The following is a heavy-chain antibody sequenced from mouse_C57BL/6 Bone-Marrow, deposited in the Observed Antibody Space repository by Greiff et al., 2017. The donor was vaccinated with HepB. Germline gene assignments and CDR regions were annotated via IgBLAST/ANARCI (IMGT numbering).Heavy chain of an antibody. CDR1: GFNIKDDS. V-gene: IGHV14-4*01. J-gene: IGHJ2*01. CDR3: TKDYVDY. CDR2: FDPENGDT. Sequence: EVQLQQSGAELVRPGASVKLSCTASGFNIKDDSMHWVKQRPEQGLEWIGWFDPENGDTEYASKFQSKATITAYTSSNTAYLKLSSLTSEDTAVYYCTKDYVDYWGQGTTLTVSS.